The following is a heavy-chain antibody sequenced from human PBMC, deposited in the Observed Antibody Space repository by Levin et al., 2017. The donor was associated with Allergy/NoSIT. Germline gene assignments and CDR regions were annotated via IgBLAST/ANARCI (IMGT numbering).Heavy chain of an antibody. Sequence: SETLSLTCTVSGGSISSSSYYWGWIRQPPGKGLEWIGSIYYSGSTYYNPSLKSRVTISVDTSKNQFSLKLSSVTAADTAVYYCARHGAFYSSGWYGYDYWGQGTLVTVSS. V-gene: IGHV4-39*01. J-gene: IGHJ4*02. CDR1: GGSISSSSYY. CDR3: ARHGAFYSSGWYGYDY. D-gene: IGHD6-19*01. CDR2: IYYSGST.